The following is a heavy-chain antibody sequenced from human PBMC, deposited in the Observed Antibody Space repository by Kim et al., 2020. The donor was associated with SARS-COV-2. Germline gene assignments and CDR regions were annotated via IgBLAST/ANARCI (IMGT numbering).Heavy chain of an antibody. Sequence: QKFQGRVTMTRDTSTSTVYMELSSLRSEDTAVYYCARGGVERWLQFYFDYWGQGTLVTVSS. V-gene: IGHV1-46*01. CDR3: ARGGVERWLQFYFDY. D-gene: IGHD5-12*01. J-gene: IGHJ4*02.